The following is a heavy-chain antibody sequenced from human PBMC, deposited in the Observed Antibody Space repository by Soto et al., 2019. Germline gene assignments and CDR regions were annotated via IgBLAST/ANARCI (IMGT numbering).Heavy chain of an antibody. CDR1: GITVSNNY. Sequence: VQLVESGGGLVQPGGSLRLSCAVSGITVSNNYMSWVRRAPGKGLEWISVLYSDGSTFYADSVRGRFTISRHNSMNTLYLQMNSLRTDDTAVYYCTRGPYGTGADYYYGMDVWGQGTTVTVSS. J-gene: IGHJ6*02. D-gene: IGHD4-17*01. CDR2: LYSDGST. CDR3: TRGPYGTGADYYYGMDV. V-gene: IGHV3-53*04.